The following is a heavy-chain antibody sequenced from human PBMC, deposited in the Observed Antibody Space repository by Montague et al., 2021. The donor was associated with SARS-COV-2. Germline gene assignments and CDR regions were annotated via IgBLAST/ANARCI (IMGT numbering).Heavy chain of an antibody. J-gene: IGHJ5*02. V-gene: IGHV1-18*01. CDR2: ISTYNGLT. CDR1: GYRFTSFG. CDR3: VRAAGHDFWSDYYLNWFDP. Sequence: QSGAEVKKPGESLKISCKASGYRFTSFGLAWVRQAPGQGPEWMGWISTYNGLTRYAQKFQGKVTMTRDTSTATGYIELKYLIPDDTAIYYCVRAAGHDFWSDYYLNWFDPWGHGTLITVSS. D-gene: IGHD3-3*01.